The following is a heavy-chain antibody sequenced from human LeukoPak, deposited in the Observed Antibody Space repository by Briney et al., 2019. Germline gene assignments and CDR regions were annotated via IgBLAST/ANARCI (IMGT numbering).Heavy chain of an antibody. J-gene: IGHJ5*02. V-gene: IGHV1-58*02. CDR3: AADLTTYYYGSGSLGFDP. CDR2: IVVGSGNT. CDR1: GFTFTSSA. D-gene: IGHD3-10*01. Sequence: GTSVKVSCKASGFTFTSSAMQWVRQARGQRLEWIGWIVVGSGNTNYAQKFQERVTITRDMSTSTAYMELSSLRSEDTAVYYCAADLTTYYYGSGSLGFDPWGQGTLVTVSS.